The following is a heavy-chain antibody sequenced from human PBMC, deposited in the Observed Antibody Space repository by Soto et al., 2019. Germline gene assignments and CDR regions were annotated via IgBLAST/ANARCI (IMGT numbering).Heavy chain of an antibody. V-gene: IGHV1-69*01. CDR1: GGTFSSYA. CDR3: ASAQWSPRYYYYYYGMDV. Sequence: QVQLVQSGAEVKKPGSSVKVSCKASGGTFSSYAISWVRQAPGQGLEWMGGIIPIFGTANYAQKFQGRVTITADESTSTAYMELSSLRSEDTAVYYCASAQWSPRYYYYYYGMDVWGQGTTVTVSS. CDR2: IIPIFGTA. J-gene: IGHJ6*02. D-gene: IGHD6-19*01.